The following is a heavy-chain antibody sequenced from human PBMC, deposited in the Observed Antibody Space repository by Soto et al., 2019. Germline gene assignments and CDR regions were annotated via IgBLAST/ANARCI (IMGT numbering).Heavy chain of an antibody. V-gene: IGHV1-69*01. CDR2: IIPIFGTA. CDR3: ARARRVGGGLAARPGDWFDP. Sequence: QVQLVQSGAEVKKPGSSVKVSCKASGGTFSSYAISWVRQAPGQGLEWMGGIIPIFGTADYAQKFQGRVTITADESTSTAYMELRSLRSEDTAVYYCARARRVGGGLAARPGDWFDPWGQGTLVTVSS. D-gene: IGHD6-6*01. J-gene: IGHJ5*02. CDR1: GGTFSSYA.